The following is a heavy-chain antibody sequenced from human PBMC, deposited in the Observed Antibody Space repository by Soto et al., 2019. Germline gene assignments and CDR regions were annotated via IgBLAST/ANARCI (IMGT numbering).Heavy chain of an antibody. J-gene: IGHJ5*02. V-gene: IGHV4-39*07. CDR3: ARGRGRYSSGWSWFDP. CDR1: GGSIRVQSYY. Sequence: PSETLSLTCTVSGGSIRVQSYYWTWIRQTPGEGLEWVGSSYYSGTSYFNPALKGRVTISVDTSTNQFSLTLTSVTAADTAVYFCARGRGRYSSGWSWFDPWGQGILVTVSS. CDR2: SYYSGTS. D-gene: IGHD6-19*01.